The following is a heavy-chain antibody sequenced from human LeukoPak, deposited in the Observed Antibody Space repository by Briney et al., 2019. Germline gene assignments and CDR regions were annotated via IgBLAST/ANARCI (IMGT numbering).Heavy chain of an antibody. Sequence: PSETLSLTCAVYGGSFSGYYWSWIRQPPGKGLEWIGEINHSGSTNYNPSLKSRVTISVDTSKNQFSLKLSAVTAADTAVYYCARHHIQLPHFFDYWGQGTLVTVSS. V-gene: IGHV4-34*01. D-gene: IGHD2-2*01. CDR2: INHSGST. J-gene: IGHJ4*02. CDR1: GGSFSGYY. CDR3: ARHHIQLPHFFDY.